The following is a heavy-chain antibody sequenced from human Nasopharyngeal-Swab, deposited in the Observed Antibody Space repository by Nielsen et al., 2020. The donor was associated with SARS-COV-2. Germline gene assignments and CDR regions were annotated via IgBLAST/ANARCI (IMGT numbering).Heavy chain of an antibody. CDR2: VNTNTGHP. CDR3: ARAGGGSSSWYVMDYYYGMDV. V-gene: IGHV7-4-1*02. J-gene: IGHJ6*02. Sequence: WVRQAPGQGLEWMGWVNTNTGHPTYAQGFTGRFVFSLDTSVSTAYLQISSLKAEDTAVYNCARAGGGSSSWYVMDYYYGMDVWGQGTTVTVSS. D-gene: IGHD6-13*01.